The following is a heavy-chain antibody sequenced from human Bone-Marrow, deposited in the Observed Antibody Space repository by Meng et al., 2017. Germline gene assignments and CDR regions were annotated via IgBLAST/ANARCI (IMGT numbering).Heavy chain of an antibody. CDR3: ARGPTPMAHDFDY. V-gene: IGHV4-34*01. Sequence: QVQIQRSVAWPLNPSETLSLTGVVSVGSFSYYSWSWIRQPPGKGLDRIVEINHSESTNYNPSLASRATISVDTSQNNLSLKLSSVTAADSAVYNCARGPTPMAHDFDYWGQGTLVTVSS. CDR1: VGSFSYYS. J-gene: IGHJ4*02. D-gene: IGHD5-24*01. CDR2: INHSEST.